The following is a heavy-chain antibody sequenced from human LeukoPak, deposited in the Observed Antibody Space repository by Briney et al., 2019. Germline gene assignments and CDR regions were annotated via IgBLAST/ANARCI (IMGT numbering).Heavy chain of an antibody. CDR2: IRSDTGNI. Sequence: ASVKVSCKASGHTFPRSGVSWLRQAPGHGLECMGWIRSDTGNIEYTQNFQGRVTMTTDTSTSTAYMELRSLRSDDTAVHYCATYSGRYYLKRGAFDIWGQGTMVTVSS. V-gene: IGHV1-18*01. J-gene: IGHJ3*02. D-gene: IGHD1-26*01. CDR1: GHTFPRSG. CDR3: ATYSGRYYLKRGAFDI.